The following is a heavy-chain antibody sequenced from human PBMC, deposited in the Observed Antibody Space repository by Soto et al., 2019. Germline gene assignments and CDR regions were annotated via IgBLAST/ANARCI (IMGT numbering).Heavy chain of an antibody. CDR2: IFHGGST. CDR1: GGSFSGYF. CDR3: ARPHYDSNTFYYFFDY. Sequence: SETLSLTCAVYGGSFSGYFWSWIRQPPGKGLEWIGEIFHGGSTNYSPSLKSRVTISVDTSKNQFSPELSSVTAADTAVYYCARPHYDSNTFYYFFDYWGQGTLVTVSS. D-gene: IGHD3-22*01. J-gene: IGHJ4*02. V-gene: IGHV4-34*12.